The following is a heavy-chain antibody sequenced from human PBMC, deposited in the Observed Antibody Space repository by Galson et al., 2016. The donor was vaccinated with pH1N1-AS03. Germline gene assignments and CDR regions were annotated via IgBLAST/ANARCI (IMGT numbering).Heavy chain of an antibody. V-gene: IGHV3-11*01. CDR3: ARGWYDIWPGYLVDPFDY. Sequence: SLRLSCAASGFTFGDYYMSWIRQAPGKGLEWISCITSSGGSGSTIYYADAVKGRFTISRDNAKNSLYLQMNSMRADDTAVYFCARGWYDIWPGYLVDPFDYWGQGALVTVSS. J-gene: IGHJ4*02. CDR2: ITSSGGSGSTI. D-gene: IGHD3-9*01. CDR1: GFTFGDYY.